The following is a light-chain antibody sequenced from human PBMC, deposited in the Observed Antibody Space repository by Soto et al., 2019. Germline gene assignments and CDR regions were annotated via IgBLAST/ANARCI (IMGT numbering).Light chain of an antibody. CDR3: QHYNVYPWT. CDR1: QSVSSNY. J-gene: IGKJ1*01. Sequence: EIVLTQSPGTLSLSPGERATLSCRASQSVSSNYLGWYQQKPGQAPRLLIYAASSRATGIPDRFSGSGSGTEFTLSISSLQPDDFATYYCQHYNVYPWTFGQGTKVDI. V-gene: IGKV3-20*01. CDR2: AAS.